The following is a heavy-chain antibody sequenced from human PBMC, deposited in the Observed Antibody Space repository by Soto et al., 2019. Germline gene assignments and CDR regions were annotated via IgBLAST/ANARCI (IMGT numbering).Heavy chain of an antibody. CDR1: GFTFSSYW. V-gene: IGHV3-74*01. J-gene: IGHJ4*02. CDR2: INSDGRST. CDR3: ARAPMVRGVIIEYYFDY. Sequence: GGSLRLSCAASGFTFSSYWMHWVRQAPGKGLVWVSRINSDGRSTSYADSVKGRFTISRDNAKNTLYLQMNSLRAENTAVYSCARAPMVRGVIIEYYFDYWGQGTLVTVSS. D-gene: IGHD3-10*01.